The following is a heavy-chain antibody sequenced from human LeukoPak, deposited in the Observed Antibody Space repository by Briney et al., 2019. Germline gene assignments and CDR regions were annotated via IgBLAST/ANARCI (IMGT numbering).Heavy chain of an antibody. CDR1: GGSISSFY. CDR2: IYYSGGT. V-gene: IGHV4-59*13. CDR3: ARYGGQWLV. D-gene: IGHD6-19*01. J-gene: IGHJ4*02. Sequence: SETLSLTCTVSGGSISSFYWSWIRQPPGKGLEWIGYIYYSGGTNYNPSLKSRVTISVDTSKNQFSLKLSSVTAADTAVYYCARYGGQWLVWGQGTLVTVSS.